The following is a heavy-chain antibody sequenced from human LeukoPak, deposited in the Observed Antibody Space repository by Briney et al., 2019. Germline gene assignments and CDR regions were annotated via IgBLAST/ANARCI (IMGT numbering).Heavy chain of an antibody. D-gene: IGHD2-2*02. CDR3: AIVVPAAILRGYYFDY. Sequence: GESLKISCKGSGYSFTSYWIGWVRQLPGKGLEWMGIIYPGDSDTRYSPSFQGQVTISADKSISTAYLQWSSLKASDTAMYYCAIVVPAAILRGYYFDYWGRGTLVTVSS. J-gene: IGHJ4*02. CDR1: GYSFTSYW. CDR2: IYPGDSDT. V-gene: IGHV5-51*01.